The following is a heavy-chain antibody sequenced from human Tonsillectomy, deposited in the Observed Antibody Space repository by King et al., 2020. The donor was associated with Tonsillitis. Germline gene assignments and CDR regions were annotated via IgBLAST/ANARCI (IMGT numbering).Heavy chain of an antibody. D-gene: IGHD2-8*01. V-gene: IGHV3-23*01. J-gene: IGHJ4*02. CDR3: AKGYCTNGVCYPDY. Sequence: VQLLESGGGLVQPGGSLRLSCAASGFTFSTYAMSWVHQAPGKGLEWVSTIGGSGGTTYYADSVKGRFTISRDNSKNTLYLQMNSLRAEDTAVYYCAKGYCTNGVCYPDYWGQGTLVTVSS. CDR2: IGGSGGTT. CDR1: GFTFSTYA.